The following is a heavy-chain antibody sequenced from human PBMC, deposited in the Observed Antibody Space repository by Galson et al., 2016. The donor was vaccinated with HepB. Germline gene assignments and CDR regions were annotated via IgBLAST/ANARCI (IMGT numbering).Heavy chain of an antibody. CDR3: AGAFDF. CDR1: EFTFRTYT. J-gene: IGHJ4*02. Sequence: SLRLSCAASEFTFRTYTMTWVRQAPGKGLDWVAVISNDGNNKYYADSVKGRFTISRDNSKNTLYLQMNSLRPEDTSLYYCAGAFDFWGQGILVTVSS. V-gene: IGHV3-30*03. D-gene: IGHD3-16*01. CDR2: ISNDGNNK.